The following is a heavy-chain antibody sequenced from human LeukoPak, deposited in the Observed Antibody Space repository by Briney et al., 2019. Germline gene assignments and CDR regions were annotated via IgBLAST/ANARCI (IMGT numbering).Heavy chain of an antibody. V-gene: IGHV4-34*01. J-gene: IGHJ6*03. Sequence: SETLSLTCAVYGGSFSGYHWSWIRQPPGKGLEWVGEFNQSGGTDYSPSLKSRVTISLDTSKKQFSLKLSSVTAADTAVYYCARRYYYDTSGYYYYFYYYMDVWGKGTTVTISS. D-gene: IGHD3-22*01. CDR3: ARRYYYDTSGYYYYFYYYMDV. CDR1: GGSFSGYH. CDR2: FNQSGGT.